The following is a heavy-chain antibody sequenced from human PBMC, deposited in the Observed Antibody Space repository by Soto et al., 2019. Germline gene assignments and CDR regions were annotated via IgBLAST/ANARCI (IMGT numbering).Heavy chain of an antibody. Sequence: SETLSLTCNVSGGSISSSRSYWAWFRQPPGKELEWIANIFYAGNTYYNPSLKSRVTVSVDTSKNQFSLKLDSVTAADTAVYYCARDLTGTTSGYWGQGTLVTVSS. V-gene: IGHV4-39*02. J-gene: IGHJ4*02. D-gene: IGHD1-20*01. CDR3: ARDLTGTTSGY. CDR2: IFYAGNT. CDR1: GGSISSSRSY.